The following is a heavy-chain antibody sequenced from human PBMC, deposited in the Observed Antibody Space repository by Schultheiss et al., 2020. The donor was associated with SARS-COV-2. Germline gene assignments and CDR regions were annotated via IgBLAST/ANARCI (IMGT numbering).Heavy chain of an antibody. CDR1: GFTFSSYG. J-gene: IGHJ4*02. D-gene: IGHD2-15*01. CDR2: IWYDGSNK. CDR3: TQIATCSGGSCYI. V-gene: IGHV3-33*08. Sequence: GESLKISCAASGFTFSSYGMHWVRQAPGKGLEWVAVIWYDGSNKYYADSVKGRFTISRDNSKNTLYLQMNSLKTEDTAVYYCTQIATCSGGSCYIWGQGTLVTVSS.